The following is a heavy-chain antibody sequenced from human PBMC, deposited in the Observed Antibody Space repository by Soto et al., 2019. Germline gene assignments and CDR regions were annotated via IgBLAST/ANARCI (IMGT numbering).Heavy chain of an antibody. V-gene: IGHV3-33*01. CDR2: IWYDGSNK. J-gene: IGHJ4*02. Sequence: QVQLVESGGGVVQPGRSLRLSCAASGFTFSSYGMHWVRQAPGKGLEWVAVIWYDGSNKYYADSVKGRFTLSRDNSKNTLDLQMNSLRAEDTAVYYCARDLKGEGCSSTSCYFPDYWGQGTLVTVSS. CDR3: ARDLKGEGCSSTSCYFPDY. CDR1: GFTFSSYG. D-gene: IGHD2-2*01.